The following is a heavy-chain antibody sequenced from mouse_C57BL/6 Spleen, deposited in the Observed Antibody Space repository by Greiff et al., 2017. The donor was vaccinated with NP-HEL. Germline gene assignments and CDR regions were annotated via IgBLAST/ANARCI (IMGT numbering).Heavy chain of an antibody. CDR2: IYPRDGST. CDR3: AREGDYYGSSYDYYAMDY. J-gene: IGHJ4*01. D-gene: IGHD1-1*01. Sequence: QVQLQQSDAELVKSGASVKISCKVSGYTFTDHTIHWMKQRPEQGLEWIGYIYPRDGSTKYNEKFKGKATLTADKSSSTAYMQLNSLTSEDSAVYFCAREGDYYGSSYDYYAMDYWGQGTSVTVSS. CDR1: GYTFTDHT. V-gene: IGHV1-78*01.